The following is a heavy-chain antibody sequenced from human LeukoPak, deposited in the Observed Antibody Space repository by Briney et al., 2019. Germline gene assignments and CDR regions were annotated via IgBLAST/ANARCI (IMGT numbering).Heavy chain of an antibody. CDR2: IYTSGSS. CDR3: ASLYQLLYGKGIDI. D-gene: IGHD2-2*02. CDR1: GGSISSGSYY. Sequence: SETLSLTCTVSGGSISSGSYYWGWIRQPAGKGLEWIGRIYTSGSSNYNPSLKSRVTMSVDTSKNQFSLKLSSVTAADTAVYYCASLYQLLYGKGIDIWGQGTMVTVSS. V-gene: IGHV4-61*02. J-gene: IGHJ3*02.